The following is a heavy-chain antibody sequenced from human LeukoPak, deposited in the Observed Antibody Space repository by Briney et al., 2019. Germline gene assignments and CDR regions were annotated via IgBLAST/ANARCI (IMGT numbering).Heavy chain of an antibody. CDR1: GFSFSDYA. CDR2: ICGGGTNT. Sequence: GGSLRLSCAASGFSFSDYAMTWVRQAPGKGLEWVSSICGGGTNTYRSASATGRFTISRDNSENTLYLQMNSLRAEDTAIYYCAKDSVAAAGFYLDYWGRGTLVTVSS. J-gene: IGHJ4*01. D-gene: IGHD6-25*01. CDR3: AKDSVAAAGFYLDY. V-gene: IGHV3-23*01.